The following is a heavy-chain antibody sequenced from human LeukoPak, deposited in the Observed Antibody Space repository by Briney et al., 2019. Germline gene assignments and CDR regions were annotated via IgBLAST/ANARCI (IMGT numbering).Heavy chain of an antibody. Sequence: LETLSLTCTVSGGSVSSGSYYWSWIRQPPGKGLEWIGYIYYSGSTNYNPSLKSRVTISVDTSKNQFSLKLSSVTAADTAVYYCARDSYGDLNYWGQGTLVTVSS. V-gene: IGHV4-61*01. CDR3: ARDSYGDLNY. J-gene: IGHJ4*02. CDR2: IYYSGST. D-gene: IGHD4-17*01. CDR1: GGSVSSGSYY.